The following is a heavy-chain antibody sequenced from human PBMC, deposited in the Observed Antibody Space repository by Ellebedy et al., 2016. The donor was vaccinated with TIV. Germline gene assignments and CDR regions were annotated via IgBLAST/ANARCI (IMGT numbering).Heavy chain of an antibody. V-gene: IGHV4-38-2*02. D-gene: IGHD2-2*01. CDR2: INHREST. J-gene: IGHJ4*02. CDR3: ARDGTSVAFDY. Sequence: MPSETLSLTCTVSGYSISSGYYWGWFRQPPGKGLEWIGSINHRESTYYNPSLKSRVPISVDTSKNQFSLKLTSVTAADTAVFYCARDGTSVAFDYWGQGTLVTVSS. CDR1: GYSISSGYY.